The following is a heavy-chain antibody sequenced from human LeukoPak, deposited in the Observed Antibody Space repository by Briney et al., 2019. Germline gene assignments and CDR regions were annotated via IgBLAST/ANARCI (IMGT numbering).Heavy chain of an antibody. D-gene: IGHD3-9*01. V-gene: IGHV1-18*01. J-gene: IGHJ4*02. CDR3: ARTHDVLAGYQSDFDY. CDR1: GYTFITYG. Sequence: ASVKVSCKASGYTFITYGITWVRQAPGQGLEWMGWISPYNGNTNYARSVQGRVIMTTDISTDTAYMELRSLRSDDTAMYLCARTHDVLAGYQSDFDYWGQGTLVTVSS. CDR2: ISPYNGNT.